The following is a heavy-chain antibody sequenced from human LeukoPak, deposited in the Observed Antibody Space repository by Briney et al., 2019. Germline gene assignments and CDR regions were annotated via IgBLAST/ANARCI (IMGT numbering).Heavy chain of an antibody. CDR2: IYYSGST. V-gene: IGHV4-39*01. CDR3: ARHAGGISATGTRPFDY. Sequence: SETLSLTCTVSGASFSSSTYYWGWIRQPPGKGLGWIGSIYYSGSTYYNPSLKGRVTMSVDTSKNQFSLKLSSVTAADTAVYYCARHAGGISATGTRPFDYWGQGTLVTVSS. J-gene: IGHJ4*02. D-gene: IGHD6-13*01. CDR1: GASFSSSTYY.